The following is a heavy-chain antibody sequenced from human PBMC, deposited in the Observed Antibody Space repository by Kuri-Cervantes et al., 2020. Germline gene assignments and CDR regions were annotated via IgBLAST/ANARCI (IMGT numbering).Heavy chain of an antibody. CDR2: IYYSGST. CDR1: GGSFSGYY. J-gene: IGHJ5*02. CDR3: ARHQQYDFWSGQIHWFDP. D-gene: IGHD3-3*01. V-gene: IGHV4-34*01. Sequence: SQTLSLTCAVYGGSFSGYYWSWIRQPPGKGLEWIGSIYYSGSTYYNPSLKSRVTISVDTSKNQFSLKLSSVTAADTAVYYCARHQQYDFWSGQIHWFDPWGQGTLVTVSS.